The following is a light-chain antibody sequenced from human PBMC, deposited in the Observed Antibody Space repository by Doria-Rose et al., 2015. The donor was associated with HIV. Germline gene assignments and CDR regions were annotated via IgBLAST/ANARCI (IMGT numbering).Light chain of an antibody. Sequence: TQSPGTLSLSPGERATLPCRASQSFSSTYLAWYQQKPGQAPSLPIYDGSTRATGIPDRFSASGSGTDFTLTINRLEPEDFALYYCHQCGTSWTFGQGTKVEI. CDR1: QSFSSTY. CDR3: HQCGTSWT. CDR2: DGS. J-gene: IGKJ1*01. V-gene: IGKV3-20*01.